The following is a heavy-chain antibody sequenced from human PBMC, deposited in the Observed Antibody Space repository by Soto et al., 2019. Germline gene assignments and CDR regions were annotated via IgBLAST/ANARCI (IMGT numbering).Heavy chain of an antibody. CDR1: GGSISSGGYY. CDR2: IYYSGST. CDR3: ARVGSSSWPPFYFDY. J-gene: IGHJ4*02. D-gene: IGHD6-13*01. V-gene: IGHV4-31*03. Sequence: SETLSLTCTVSGGSISSGGYYWSWIRQHPGKGLEWIGYIYYSGSTYYNPSLKSRVTISVDTSKNQFSLKLSSVTAADTAVYYCARVGSSSWPPFYFDYWGQGTLVTVSS.